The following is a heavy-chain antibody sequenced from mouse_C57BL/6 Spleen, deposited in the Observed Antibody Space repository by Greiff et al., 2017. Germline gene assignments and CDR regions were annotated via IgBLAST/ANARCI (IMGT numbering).Heavy chain of an antibody. D-gene: IGHD2-14*01. V-gene: IGHV1-53*01. CDR1: GYTFTSYC. Sequence: QVQLQQSGPELVKPGDSVKLSCKASGYTFTSYCMHWLKQRPGQGLEWIGIINPSNGGPKYNEKFKSTATLTVDNSSSTAYMQLSSLTSEDTAVYYCATYGYDGYWGQGTTRTVSS. CDR2: INPSNGGP. J-gene: IGHJ2*01. CDR3: ATYGYDGY.